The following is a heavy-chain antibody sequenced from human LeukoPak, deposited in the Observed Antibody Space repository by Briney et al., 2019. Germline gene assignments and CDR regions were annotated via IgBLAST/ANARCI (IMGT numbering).Heavy chain of an antibody. Sequence: SETLSLTCTVSGGSINSYYWNWIRQPPGKGLEWIGYIYYSGGTNYNPSLKSRVTTAVDTSKNQFSLKLSSVTAADTAVYYCARRAAAVGTYYMDVWGKGTTVTASS. CDR1: GGSINSYY. CDR3: ARRAAAVGTYYMDV. D-gene: IGHD6-13*01. CDR2: IYYSGGT. J-gene: IGHJ6*03. V-gene: IGHV4-59*01.